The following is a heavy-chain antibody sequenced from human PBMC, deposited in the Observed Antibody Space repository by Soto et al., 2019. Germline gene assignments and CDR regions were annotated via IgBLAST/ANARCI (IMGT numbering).Heavy chain of an antibody. CDR2: IVGSGDNT. CDR1: GFTFSSYT. D-gene: IGHD3-10*01. J-gene: IGHJ3*02. V-gene: IGHV3-23*01. Sequence: GGSLRPSCAASGFTFSSYTMTWVRQAPGERLEWVSSIVGSGDNTYYADSVKGRFTISRDNSKTTLYLQMNSLRAEDTAVYYCAKYYYGSGSIRAFDIWGQGTMVTVSS. CDR3: AKYYYGSGSIRAFDI.